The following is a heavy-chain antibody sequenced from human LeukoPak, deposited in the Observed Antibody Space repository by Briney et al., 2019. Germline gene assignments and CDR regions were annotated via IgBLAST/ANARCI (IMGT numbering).Heavy chain of an antibody. CDR3: AKGLFSAYDKYLDS. CDR1: GFAFESFT. CDR2: ISDTGRDI. D-gene: IGHD5-12*01. J-gene: IGHJ4*02. Sequence: GGALRLSCAGSGFAFESFTMTWVRQAPGKGLEWVSLISDTGRDINYADSVRGRFTISRDNTKNSLFLQMDSLRVEDTAIYYCAKGLFSAYDKYLDSWGQGTLVTVSS. V-gene: IGHV3-21*04.